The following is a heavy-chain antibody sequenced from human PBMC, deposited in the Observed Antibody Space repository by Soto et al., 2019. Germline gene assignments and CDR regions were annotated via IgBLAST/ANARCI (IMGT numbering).Heavy chain of an antibody. D-gene: IGHD3-9*01. Sequence: PGESLKISCNGSGYSFTSYWISWVLHMPGKGLEWMGRIDPSDSYTNYSPSFQGHVTISADRSISTAYLQWSSLKASDTAMYYCASDILTGYYNVVHGMDVWGQGTTVTVSS. CDR3: ASDILTGYYNVVHGMDV. V-gene: IGHV5-10-1*01. CDR2: IDPSDSYT. CDR1: GYSFTSYW. J-gene: IGHJ6*02.